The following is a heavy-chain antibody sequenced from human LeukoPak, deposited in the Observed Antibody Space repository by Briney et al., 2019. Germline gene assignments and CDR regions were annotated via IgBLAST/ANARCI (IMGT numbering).Heavy chain of an antibody. V-gene: IGHV1-18*01. Sequence: ASVKVSCKASGYTFTSYGISWVRQAPGQGLEWMGWISANNGNTNYAQKLQGRVTMTTDTSTSTAYMELRSLRSDDTAVYYCARGAYYYDTVGMDVWGQGTTVTVSS. CDR3: ARGAYYYDTVGMDV. CDR1: GYTFTSYG. CDR2: ISANNGNT. D-gene: IGHD3-22*01. J-gene: IGHJ6*02.